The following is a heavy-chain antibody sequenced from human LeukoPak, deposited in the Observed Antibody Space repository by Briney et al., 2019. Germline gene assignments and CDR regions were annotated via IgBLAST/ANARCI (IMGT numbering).Heavy chain of an antibody. Sequence: PGRSLRLSCAASGFTFRSYDMHWVRQAPGKGLEWVAVIWYDGSNKYYGDSVEGRFTISRDNSKNTLFLQMNSLRAEDTAVYYCAREGTAMTTYYVMDVWGQGTTVTVSS. CDR1: GFTFRSYD. J-gene: IGHJ6*02. V-gene: IGHV3-33*01. D-gene: IGHD5-18*01. CDR3: AREGTAMTTYYVMDV. CDR2: IWYDGSNK.